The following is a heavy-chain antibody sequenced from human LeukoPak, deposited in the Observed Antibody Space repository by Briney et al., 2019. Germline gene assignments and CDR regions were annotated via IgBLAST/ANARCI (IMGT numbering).Heavy chain of an antibody. CDR2: IYYGGNT. D-gene: IGHD3-10*01. V-gene: IGHV4-59*01. Sequence: SETLSLTCTVSGGSISGYYWSWVRQPPGEGLEWIGYIYYGGNTNYNPSLKSRVTISVDTKNQFSLNLSSVAAADTAVYYCARVPSRFGSSTWYFDLWGRGTLVAVSS. CDR1: GGSISGYY. CDR3: ARVPSRFGSSTWYFDL. J-gene: IGHJ2*01.